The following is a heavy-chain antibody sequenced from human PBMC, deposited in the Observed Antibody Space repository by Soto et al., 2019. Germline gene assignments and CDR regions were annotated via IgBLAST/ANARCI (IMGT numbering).Heavy chain of an antibody. CDR1: GGSFSGYY. CDR2: INHSGST. V-gene: IGHV4-34*01. Sequence: SETLSLTCAVYGGSFSGYYWSWIRQPPGKGLEWIGEINHSGSTNYNPSLKSRVTISVDTSKNQFSLKLSSVTAADTAVYYCEGIVATIPSPNWFDPWGQGTLVTVSS. CDR3: EGIVATIPSPNWFDP. J-gene: IGHJ5*02. D-gene: IGHD5-12*01.